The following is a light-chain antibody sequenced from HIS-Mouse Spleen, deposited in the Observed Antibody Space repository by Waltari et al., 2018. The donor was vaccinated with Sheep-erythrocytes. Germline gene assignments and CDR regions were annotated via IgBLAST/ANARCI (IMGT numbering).Light chain of an antibody. J-gene: IGKJ3*01. Sequence: DIQMTQSPSSLSASVGDRVTITCRASQSISSYLNWYQQKPGKATKILIYAASSLQSGVPSRFSGSGSGTDFTLTISSLQPEDFATYYCQQSYSTPQFTFGPGTKVDIK. CDR3: QQSYSTPQFT. CDR1: QSISSY. V-gene: IGKV1-39*01. CDR2: AAS.